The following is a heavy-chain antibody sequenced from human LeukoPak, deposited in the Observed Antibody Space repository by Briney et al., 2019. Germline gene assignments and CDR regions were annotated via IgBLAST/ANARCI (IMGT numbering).Heavy chain of an antibody. D-gene: IGHD1-26*01. J-gene: IGHJ2*01. V-gene: IGHV3-15*01. CDR3: ATQVGASYWYFDL. CDR2: IKSKTDGGTT. CDR1: GFTFSNAW. Sequence: GGSLRLSCAASGFTFSNAWMSWVRQAPGKGLEWVGRIKSKTDGGTTDYAAPVKGRFTISRDDSKNTLYLQMNSLNTEDTAVYYCATQVGASYWYFDLWGRGTLVTVSS.